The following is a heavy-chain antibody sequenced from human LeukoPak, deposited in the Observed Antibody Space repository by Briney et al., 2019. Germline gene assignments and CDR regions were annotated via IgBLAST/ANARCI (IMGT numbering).Heavy chain of an antibody. Sequence: SETLSLTCTVSGGSISSSSYYWGWIRQPPGKGLEWIGSIYYSGSTYYNPSLKSRVTISVDTSKNQFSLKLSSVTAAGTAVYYCARDLMSGGDWRDAFDIWGQGTMVTVSS. CDR3: ARDLMSGGDWRDAFDI. CDR2: IYYSGST. CDR1: GGSISSSSYY. D-gene: IGHD2-21*02. V-gene: IGHV4-39*07. J-gene: IGHJ3*02.